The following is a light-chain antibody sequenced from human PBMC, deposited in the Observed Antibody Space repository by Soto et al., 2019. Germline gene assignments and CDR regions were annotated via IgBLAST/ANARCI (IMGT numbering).Light chain of an antibody. J-gene: IGLJ1*01. V-gene: IGLV2-14*01. CDR1: SRDVGGYNY. Sequence: QSALTQPAAVSGSPGESVTISCTGTSRDVGGYNYVSWYQQHPGKAPKVIIYEVINRPSGVSNRFSGSKSGSTASLTISGLQAEEEADSYCISYTSISPLPFGTGTKVTVL. CDR3: ISYTSISPLP. CDR2: EVI.